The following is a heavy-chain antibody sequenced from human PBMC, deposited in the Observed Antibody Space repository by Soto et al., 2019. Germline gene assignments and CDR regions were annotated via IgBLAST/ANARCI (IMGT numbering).Heavy chain of an antibody. V-gene: IGHV4-59*01. J-gene: IGHJ4*02. CDR2: IYYSGST. CDR3: ARGGASISAAGDFDY. D-gene: IGHD6-13*01. CDR1: GGSISSYY. Sequence: QVQLQESGPGLVKPSETLSLTCTVSGGSISSYYWSWIRQPPGKGLEWIGYIYYSGSTNYNPSLKSRVTISVDTSKNQCSLKLSSVTAADTAVYYCARGGASISAAGDFDYWGQGTLVTVSS.